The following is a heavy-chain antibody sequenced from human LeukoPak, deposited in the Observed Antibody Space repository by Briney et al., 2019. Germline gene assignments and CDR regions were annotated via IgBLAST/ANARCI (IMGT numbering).Heavy chain of an antibody. Sequence: PGGSLRLSCAASGFTFSSYAMHWVRQAPGKGLEWVAVISYDGSNKYYADSVKGRFTISRDNSKNTLYLQMNSLRAEDTAVYYCARLQSRYLGSVSDYWGQGTLVTVSS. V-gene: IGHV3-30*14. CDR1: GFTFSSYA. CDR2: ISYDGSNK. CDR3: ARLQSRYLGSVSDY. D-gene: IGHD5/OR15-5a*01. J-gene: IGHJ4*02.